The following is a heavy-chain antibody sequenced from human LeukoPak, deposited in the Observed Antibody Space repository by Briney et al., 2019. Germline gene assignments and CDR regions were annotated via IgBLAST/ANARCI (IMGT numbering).Heavy chain of an antibody. CDR3: AKAQLRYFDWLFGY. J-gene: IGHJ4*02. D-gene: IGHD3-9*01. CDR1: GFTFSSYA. V-gene: IGHV3-23*01. Sequence: GGSLRLSCAASGFTFSSYAMSWVRQAPGKGLEWVSAISGSGGSTYYADPVKGRFTISRDNSKNTLYLQMNSLRAEDTAVYYCAKAQLRYFDWLFGYWGQGTLVTVSS. CDR2: ISGSGGST.